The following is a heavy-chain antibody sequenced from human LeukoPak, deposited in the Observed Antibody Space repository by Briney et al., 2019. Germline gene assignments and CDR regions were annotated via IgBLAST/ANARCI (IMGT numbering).Heavy chain of an antibody. D-gene: IGHD6-19*01. V-gene: IGHV4-59*01. J-gene: IGHJ6*03. CDR2: IYYSGST. Sequence: SETLSLTCTVSGGSISSYYWSWIRQPPGKGLEWIGYIYYSGSTNYNPSLKSRVTISVDTSKNQFSLKLSSVTAADTAVYYCAAYSSGWKYYYMDVWGKGTTVTISS. CDR3: AAYSSGWKYYYMDV. CDR1: GGSISSYY.